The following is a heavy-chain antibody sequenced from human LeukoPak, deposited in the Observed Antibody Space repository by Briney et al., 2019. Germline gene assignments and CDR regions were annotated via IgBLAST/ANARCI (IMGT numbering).Heavy chain of an antibody. D-gene: IGHD4-23*01. Sequence: PGGSLRLSCAASAFTVDSKYMSWVRQAPGKGLEWVSLIYTGGSTYYADSVRGRFTISRDNSKNTLYLQMNSLRPEDTAVYYCAKERGPRVDLDYWGQGTLVIVSS. CDR3: AKERGPRVDLDY. CDR1: AFTVDSKY. V-gene: IGHV3-66*02. CDR2: IYTGGST. J-gene: IGHJ4*02.